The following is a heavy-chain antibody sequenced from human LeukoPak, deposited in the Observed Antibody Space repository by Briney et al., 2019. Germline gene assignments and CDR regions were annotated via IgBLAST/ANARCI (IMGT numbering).Heavy chain of an antibody. V-gene: IGHV3-30*04. Sequence: GGSLRLSCAASGFTFSSYAMHWVRQAPGKGLEWVAVISYDGSNKYYADSVKGRFTISRDNSKNTLYLQMNSLRAEDTAVYYCATNPKNIVGADDAFDIWGQGTMVTVSS. J-gene: IGHJ3*02. CDR1: GFTFSSYA. D-gene: IGHD1-26*01. CDR2: ISYDGSNK. CDR3: ATNPKNIVGADDAFDI.